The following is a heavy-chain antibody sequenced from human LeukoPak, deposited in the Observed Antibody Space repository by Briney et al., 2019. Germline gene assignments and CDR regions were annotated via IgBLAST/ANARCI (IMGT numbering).Heavy chain of an antibody. V-gene: IGHV3-23*01. CDR1: GFTFVGNA. Sequence: GGSLRLSCAASGFTFVGNAVTWVRQAPGKGLEWVSAISGSGGSTYYADSVKGRFTISRDNSKNTLYLQMNSLRAEDTAVYYCAKVIATSDYWGQGTLVTVSS. J-gene: IGHJ4*02. CDR2: ISGSGGST. D-gene: IGHD3-22*01. CDR3: AKVIATSDY.